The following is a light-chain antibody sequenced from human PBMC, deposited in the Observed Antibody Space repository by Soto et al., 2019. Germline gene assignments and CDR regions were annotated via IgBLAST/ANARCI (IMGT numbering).Light chain of an antibody. Sequence: EIVLTQSPGTLSLSLGERATLSCRASQSISINYLAWYQQKPGQAPRLLIYGASSRASGIPDRFSGSGSGTDFTLTISRVEPEDFAVYYCQQYGSSPLTFGGGTKVDIK. V-gene: IGKV3-20*01. CDR2: GAS. CDR3: QQYGSSPLT. CDR1: QSISINY. J-gene: IGKJ4*01.